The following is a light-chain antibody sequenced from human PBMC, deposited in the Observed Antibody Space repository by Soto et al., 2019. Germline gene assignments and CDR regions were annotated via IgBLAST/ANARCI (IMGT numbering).Light chain of an antibody. CDR2: LGS. V-gene: IGKV2-28*01. CDR3: MQALQTLFT. J-gene: IGKJ3*01. CDR1: QSLLHSNGYNY. Sequence: IVLTQAPLSLPVIPGEAASISCRSSQSLLHSNGYNYLDWYLQKPGQSPQLXIYLGSNRASGVPDRFSGSGAGTDCTRKISRVEAEDVGVDYCMQALQTLFTFGPGTKVDIK.